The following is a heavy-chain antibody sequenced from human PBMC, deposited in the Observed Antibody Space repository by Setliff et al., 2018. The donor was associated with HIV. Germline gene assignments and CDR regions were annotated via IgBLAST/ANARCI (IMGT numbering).Heavy chain of an antibody. D-gene: IGHD1-26*01. V-gene: IGHV4-34*01. CDR2: TNPSGST. J-gene: IGHJ6*03. CDR3: ARGQDLGATWTGYYYYYMDV. CDR1: GGSIRSHY. Sequence: SETLSLTCTVSGGSIRSHYWNWIRQSPGKGLEWIGETNPSGSTKYNPSLKSRVTISVDRSKNQFSLKLTSVTAADTAVYYCARGQDLGATWTGYYYYYMDVWGKGTTVTVSS.